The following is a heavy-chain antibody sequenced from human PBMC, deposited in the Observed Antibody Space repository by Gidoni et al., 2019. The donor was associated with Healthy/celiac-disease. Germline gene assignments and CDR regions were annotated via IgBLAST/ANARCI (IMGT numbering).Heavy chain of an antibody. CDR1: GGTISRSY. V-gene: IGHV4-4*07. D-gene: IGHD2-15*01. CDR2: IYTSGST. CDR3: SSDVIAAVTRFDWYFDL. J-gene: IGHJ2*01. Sequence: QVQQQEAGPGLEKPAESRTITSTGAGGTISRSYWSWIRQPAGQGLAWLGRIYTSGSTTYTPSLTLRVTMSLDTSKNQFSLKLSSVTAADTAVYYCSSDVIAAVTRFDWYFDLWGRGTLVTVSS.